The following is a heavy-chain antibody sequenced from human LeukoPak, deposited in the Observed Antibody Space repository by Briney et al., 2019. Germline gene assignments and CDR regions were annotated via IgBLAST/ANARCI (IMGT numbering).Heavy chain of an antibody. CDR1: GGSISSYY. V-gene: IGHV4-59*01. CDR3: ARERVDAFDI. J-gene: IGHJ3*02. Sequence: TSETLSLTCTVSGGSISSYYWSWIRQPPGKGLEWIGYIYYSGSTNYNPSLKSRVTISVDTSKNQFSLKLSSVTAADTAVYYCARERVDAFDIWGQGTMVTVSS. CDR2: IYYSGST.